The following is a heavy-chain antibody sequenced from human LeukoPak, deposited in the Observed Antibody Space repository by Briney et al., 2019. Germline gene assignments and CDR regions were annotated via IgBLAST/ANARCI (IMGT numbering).Heavy chain of an antibody. CDR1: GFTFSSYW. Sequence: GGSLRLSCAASGFTFSSYWMSWVRQAPGKGLEWVANIKQDGSEKYYVDSVKGRFTISRDNAKNSLYLQMNSLRAEDTAVYYCARPHTAMAQNFDYWGQGTLVTVSS. D-gene: IGHD5-18*01. CDR3: ARPHTAMAQNFDY. J-gene: IGHJ4*02. CDR2: IKQDGSEK. V-gene: IGHV3-7*01.